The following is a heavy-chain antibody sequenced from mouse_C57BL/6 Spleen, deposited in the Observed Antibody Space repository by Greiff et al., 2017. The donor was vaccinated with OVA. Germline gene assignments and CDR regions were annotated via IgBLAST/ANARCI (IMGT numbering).Heavy chain of an antibody. CDR3: ATQGLYDGYYDAMDY. CDR2: IYPGSGST. Sequence: VQLQQPGAELVKPGASVKMSCKASGYTFTSYWITWVKQRPGQGLEWIGDIYPGSGSTNYNEKFKSKATLTVDTSSSTAYMQLSSLTSEDSAVYYCATQGLYDGYYDAMDYWGQGTSVTVSS. V-gene: IGHV1-55*01. D-gene: IGHD2-3*01. CDR1: GYTFTSYW. J-gene: IGHJ4*01.